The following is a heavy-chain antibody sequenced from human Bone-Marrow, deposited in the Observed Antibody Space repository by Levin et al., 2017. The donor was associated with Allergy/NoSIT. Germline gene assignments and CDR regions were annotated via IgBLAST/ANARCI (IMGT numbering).Heavy chain of an antibody. Sequence: GESLKISCAASGFTVSNNYMTWFRQAPGRGLEWVSLIYSGGSTYYADSVTGRFTISRDSSKNTLYLQMNSLRADDTALYFCARPHYGSGGVYYWGQGTLVTVSS. CDR2: IYSGGST. D-gene: IGHD3-10*01. J-gene: IGHJ4*02. CDR1: GFTVSNNY. CDR3: ARPHYGSGGVYY. V-gene: IGHV3-66*04.